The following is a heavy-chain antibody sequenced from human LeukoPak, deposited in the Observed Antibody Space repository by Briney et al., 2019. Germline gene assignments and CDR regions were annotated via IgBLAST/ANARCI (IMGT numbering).Heavy chain of an antibody. D-gene: IGHD3-22*01. CDR3: ARGSNYDSSGYYGMDY. CDR2: ISRSATTI. V-gene: IGHV3-48*03. Sequence: GGSLRLSCAASGFTFSSYEMNWVRQAPGKGLEWDSSISRSATTIYYADSVKGRFTISRDNAKNSLYLQMNSLRAEDTAVYYCARGSNYDSSGYYGMDYWGQGTLVTVSS. CDR1: GFTFSSYE. J-gene: IGHJ4*02.